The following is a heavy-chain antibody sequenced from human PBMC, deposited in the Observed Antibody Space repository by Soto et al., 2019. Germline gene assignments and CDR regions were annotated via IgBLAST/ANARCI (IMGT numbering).Heavy chain of an antibody. CDR2: INHSGST. J-gene: IGHJ6*02. V-gene: IGHV4-34*01. D-gene: IGHD1-1*01. CDR1: GGSFSGYY. CDR3: ARTRNGVGMDV. Sequence: QVQLQKWGAGLLKPSETLSLTCAVYGGSFSGYYWSWIRQPPGKGLEWIGEINHSGSTNYNPSLKSRVTISVDTSKNQFSLKLSSVTAADTAVYYCARTRNGVGMDVWGQGTTVTVSS.